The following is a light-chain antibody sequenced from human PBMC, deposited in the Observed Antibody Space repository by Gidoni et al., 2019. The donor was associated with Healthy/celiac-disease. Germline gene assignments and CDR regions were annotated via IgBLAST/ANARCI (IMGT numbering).Light chain of an antibody. Sequence: MVQSQSSLSASVGDRVTITCRASQSISSYLNWYQQKPGKAPKLLIYAASSLQSGVPSSFSGSGYVTDFTLSISSLQPEVFATCYCQQSYTTSWTFGQGTKVEIK. CDR3: QQSYTTSWT. V-gene: IGKV1-39*01. CDR1: QSISSY. J-gene: IGKJ1*01. CDR2: AAS.